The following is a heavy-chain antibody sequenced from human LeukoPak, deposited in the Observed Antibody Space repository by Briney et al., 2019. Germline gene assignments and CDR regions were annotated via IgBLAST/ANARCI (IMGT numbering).Heavy chain of an antibody. J-gene: IGHJ6*04. CDR3: ASGPTIFGVVMDV. CDR1: GGTFSSYA. Sequence: EASVKVSCKASGGTFSSYAISWVRQAPGQGLEWMGRIIPILGIANYAQKFQGRVTITADKSTSTAYMELSSLRSEDTAVYYCASGPTIFGVVMDVWGKGTTVTVSP. V-gene: IGHV1-69*04. D-gene: IGHD3-3*01. CDR2: IIPILGIA.